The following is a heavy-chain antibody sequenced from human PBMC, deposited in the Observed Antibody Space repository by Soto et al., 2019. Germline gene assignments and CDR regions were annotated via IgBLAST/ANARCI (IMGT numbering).Heavy chain of an antibody. D-gene: IGHD2-15*01. CDR1: GFSLSTSGVG. CDR2: IYWDDDK. Sequence: QITLKESGPTLVKPTQPLTLTCTFSGFSLSTSGVGVGWIRQPPGKALEWLALIYWDDDKRYSPSLKSRLTITKXTXXXQXXLTMTNMDPVDTATYYCAHRPSYCSGGSCYSGFDYWGQGTLVTVSS. J-gene: IGHJ4*02. CDR3: AHRPSYCSGGSCYSGFDY. V-gene: IGHV2-5*02.